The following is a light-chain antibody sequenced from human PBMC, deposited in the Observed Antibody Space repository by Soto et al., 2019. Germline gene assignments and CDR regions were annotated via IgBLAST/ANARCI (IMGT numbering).Light chain of an antibody. CDR2: KAS. V-gene: IGKV1-5*03. J-gene: IGKJ1*01. CDR1: QSISSW. CDR3: QQYNSYSWT. Sequence: DIQMTQSPSTLSASLVDRVTITWRASQSISSWLAWYQQKPGKAPKLLIYKASSLESGVPSRFSGSGSGTEFTLTISSLQPDDFATYYCQQYNSYSWTFGQGTKVDIK.